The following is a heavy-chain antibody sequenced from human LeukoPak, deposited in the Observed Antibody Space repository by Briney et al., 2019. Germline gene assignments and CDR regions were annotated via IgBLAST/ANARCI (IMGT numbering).Heavy chain of an antibody. Sequence: LGESLKISFKGSGXTFTNYCIGWVRQMPGKGLEWMGIIYPGDSDTTYSPSFQGQVTISADKSITTAYLQWSSLKASDTAMYYCARARIGSSGYCDYWGQGTLVTVSS. CDR1: GXTFTNYC. CDR3: ARARIGSSGYCDY. CDR2: IYPGDSDT. D-gene: IGHD3-22*01. V-gene: IGHV5-51*01. J-gene: IGHJ4*02.